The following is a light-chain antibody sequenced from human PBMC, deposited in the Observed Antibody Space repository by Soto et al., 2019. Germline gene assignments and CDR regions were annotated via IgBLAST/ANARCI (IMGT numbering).Light chain of an antibody. CDR3: LQYSSHSWT. CDR2: DAS. J-gene: IGKJ1*01. CDR1: RSISDW. Sequence: DIQMTQSPSSLSPYVGDRVTITCRASRSISDWLAWYQQKPGKVPELLIFDASNLKSGVSSRFSGSGSGTEFTLTISRLQPDDVATYYCLQYSSHSWTFGQGTKVDIK. V-gene: IGKV1-5*01.